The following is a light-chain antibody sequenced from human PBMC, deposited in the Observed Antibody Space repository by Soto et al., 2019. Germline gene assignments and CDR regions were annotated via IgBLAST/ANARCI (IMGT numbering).Light chain of an antibody. CDR2: GAS. J-gene: IGKJ4*01. CDR1: QSVSSTY. V-gene: IGKV3-20*01. Sequence: EIVWTQSPGTLSLSPGERATLSCRASQSVSSTYLAWYQQKPGQAPRLLIYGASNRATGIPDRFTGGGSGTDLTLLVSRLEADDFAVYCCQQYGISAHTFGVGTQAQSK. CDR3: QQYGISAHT.